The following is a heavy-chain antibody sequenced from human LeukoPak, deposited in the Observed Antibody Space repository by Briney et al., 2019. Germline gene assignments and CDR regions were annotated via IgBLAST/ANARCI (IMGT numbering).Heavy chain of an antibody. V-gene: IGHV3-30*18. J-gene: IGHJ4*02. D-gene: IGHD4-23*01. CDR3: AKGSATTVVTIDY. CDR2: ISSDGSDK. Sequence: PGGSLRLSCAASGFTFSSYGTHWVRQAPGKGLEWVAVISSDGSDKYYADSVKGRFTISRDNSKNTMYLQMNSLRDEDTAVYYCAKGSATTVVTIDYWGQGTLVTVSS. CDR1: GFTFSSYG.